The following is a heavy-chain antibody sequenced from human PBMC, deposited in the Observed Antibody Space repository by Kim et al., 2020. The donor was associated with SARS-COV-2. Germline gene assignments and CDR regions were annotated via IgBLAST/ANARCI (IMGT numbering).Heavy chain of an antibody. V-gene: IGHV5-51*01. J-gene: IGHJ3*02. Sequence: SFQGQVTISADKSISTAYLQWSSLKASDTAMYYCARPHCTNGVCLDAFDIWGQGTMVTVSS. D-gene: IGHD2-8*01. CDR3: ARPHCTNGVCLDAFDI.